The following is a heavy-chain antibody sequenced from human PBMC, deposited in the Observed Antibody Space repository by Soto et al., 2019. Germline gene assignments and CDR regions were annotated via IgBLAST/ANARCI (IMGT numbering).Heavy chain of an antibody. V-gene: IGHV3-64*01. J-gene: IGHJ6*02. Sequence: EVQLVESGGGLVQPGGSLRLSCAASGFTFSSYAMHWVRQAPGKGLEYVSAISSNGGSTYYANSVKGRFTISRDNSKNTLYRQMGSLRAEDMAVYYCATNYGDYYYYGMDVWGQGTTVTVSS. CDR2: ISSNGGST. D-gene: IGHD4-17*01. CDR3: ATNYGDYYYYGMDV. CDR1: GFTFSSYA.